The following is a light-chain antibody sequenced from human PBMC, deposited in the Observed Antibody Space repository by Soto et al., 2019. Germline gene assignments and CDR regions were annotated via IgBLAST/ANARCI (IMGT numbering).Light chain of an antibody. J-gene: IGLJ1*01. CDR3: SSYTSSSTPLCV. V-gene: IGLV2-14*01. CDR1: SSDVGGYNY. CDR2: DVS. Sequence: QSVLTQPASVSGSPGQSITISCTGTSSDVGGYNYVSWYQQHPGKAPKLMIYDVSNRPSGVSNRFSGPKSGNTASLTISGLQAEDEADYYCSSYTSSSTPLCVFGTGTKVTVL.